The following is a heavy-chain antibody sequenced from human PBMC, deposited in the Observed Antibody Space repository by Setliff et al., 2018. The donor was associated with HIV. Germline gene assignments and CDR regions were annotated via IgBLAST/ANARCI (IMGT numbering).Heavy chain of an antibody. Sequence: GGSLRLSCAASGMTFSDAWMTWVRQAPGKGPEWVGRIKSKDDGGTREYAAPVKGRFTISRDDSKNTVYLQMNSLKTEDTAVYYCTTRLSGSYIPNWFDPWGQGTLVTVSS. V-gene: IGHV3-15*01. D-gene: IGHD1-26*01. CDR1: GMTFSDAW. CDR3: TTRLSGSYIPNWFDP. CDR2: IKSKDDGGTR. J-gene: IGHJ5*02.